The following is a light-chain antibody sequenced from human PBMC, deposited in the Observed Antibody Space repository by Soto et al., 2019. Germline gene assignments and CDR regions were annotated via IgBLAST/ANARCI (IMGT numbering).Light chain of an antibody. V-gene: IGLV1-44*01. Sequence: QLVLTQPPSASGTPGQRVTISCSGSRSNIGSNTVNWNQQLPGMAPKLLIYRNDQRPSGVPDRFSGSRSGTSASLVISGLQADDEADYYCVAWDDSLKGVVFGGGTKVTVL. CDR3: VAWDDSLKGVV. CDR1: RSNIGSNT. J-gene: IGLJ2*01. CDR2: RND.